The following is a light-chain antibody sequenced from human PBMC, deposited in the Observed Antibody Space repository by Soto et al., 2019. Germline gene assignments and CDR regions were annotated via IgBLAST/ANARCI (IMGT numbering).Light chain of an antibody. CDR1: SSDVGGYNY. J-gene: IGLJ1*01. Sequence: QSVLTQPRSVSGSPGQSVTISCTGTSSDVGGYNYVSWYQQHPGKAPKLMIYDVSKRPSGVPDRFSGSKSGNTASLTISGLQAEDGADYYRCSYAGSYSYVFGTGTKVTVL. V-gene: IGLV2-11*01. CDR3: CSYAGSYSYV. CDR2: DVS.